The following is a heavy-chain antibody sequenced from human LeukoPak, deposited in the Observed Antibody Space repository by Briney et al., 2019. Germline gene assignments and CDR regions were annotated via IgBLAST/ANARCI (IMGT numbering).Heavy chain of an antibody. CDR2: INNNGDST. J-gene: IGHJ4*02. Sequence: GGSLTLSCAASGYRFNNYAIHWFRQAPGKGLEYVSGINNNGDSTYYANSVKGRFSISRDNSKNTLFLQMGSLTSEDTAVYYCARDYQTGFTGPGGDFWGQGTLVTVSS. D-gene: IGHD3-9*01. V-gene: IGHV3-64*01. CDR3: ARDYQTGFTGPGGDF. CDR1: GYRFNNYA.